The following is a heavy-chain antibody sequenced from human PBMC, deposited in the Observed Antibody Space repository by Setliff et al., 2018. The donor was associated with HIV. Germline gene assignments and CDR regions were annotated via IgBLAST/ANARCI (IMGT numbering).Heavy chain of an antibody. CDR3: ARRHTAFDP. D-gene: IGHD4-17*01. CDR2: IYYSGST. Sequence: LSLTCTVSGGSISSNNYFWGWIRQPPERGLEWIGSIYYSGSTYYNPSLKSRVTISIDTSRNQFSLKLTSVTAADTAMYYCARRHTAFDPWGQGTLVTVSS. J-gene: IGHJ5*02. CDR1: GGSISSNNYF. V-gene: IGHV4-39*01.